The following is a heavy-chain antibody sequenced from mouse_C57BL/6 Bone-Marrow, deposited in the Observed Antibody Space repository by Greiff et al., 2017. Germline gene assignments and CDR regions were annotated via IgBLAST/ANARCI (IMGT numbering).Heavy chain of an antibody. Sequence: VQLQQPGAELVKPGASVKMSCKASGYTFTSYWITWVKQRPGQGLEWIGDIYPGSGSTNYNEKFKSKATLTVDTSSSTAYMQLSSLTSEDSAVYYCAREGYYYGSSLYAMDYWGQGTSVTVSS. V-gene: IGHV1-55*01. D-gene: IGHD1-1*01. J-gene: IGHJ4*01. CDR2: IYPGSGST. CDR3: AREGYYYGSSLYAMDY. CDR1: GYTFTSYW.